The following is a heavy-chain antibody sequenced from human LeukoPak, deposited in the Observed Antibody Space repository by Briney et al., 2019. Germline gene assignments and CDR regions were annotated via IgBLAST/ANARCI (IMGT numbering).Heavy chain of an antibody. CDR2: IKQDGSEK. Sequence: GGSLRLSCAASGFAFSSYAMSWVRQAPGKGLEWVANIKQDGSEKYHVDSVKGRFTISRDNAKNSLYLQMNSLRAEDTAVYYCATLSSWYFDYWGQGTLVTVSS. V-gene: IGHV3-7*03. J-gene: IGHJ4*02. CDR1: GFAFSSYA. D-gene: IGHD6-13*01. CDR3: ATLSSWYFDY.